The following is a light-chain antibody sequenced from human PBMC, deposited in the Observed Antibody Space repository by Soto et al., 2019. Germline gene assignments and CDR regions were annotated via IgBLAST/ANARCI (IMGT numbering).Light chain of an antibody. V-gene: IGKV3-15*01. CDR1: QSVGSSD. J-gene: IGKJ4*01. CDR2: GAS. CDR3: RQYDDCLRLT. Sequence: ESLLTQSPGTLSFSPGESATLSCRASQSVGSSDLAWYQQKPGQAPRLLIYGASTRATGIPARFSGSGSGTEFTLTISSLQSADFAVYFCRQYDDCLRLTFGGGTKVDIK.